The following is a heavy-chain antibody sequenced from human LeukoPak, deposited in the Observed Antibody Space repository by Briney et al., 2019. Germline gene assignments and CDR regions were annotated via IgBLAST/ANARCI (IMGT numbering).Heavy chain of an antibody. V-gene: IGHV3-48*03. Sequence: GGSLRLSCAASGFTFSSYEMNWVRQAPGKGLEWVSYISSSGSTIYYADSVKGRFTISRDNAKNSLYLQMYSLRAEDTAVYYCARVFTVGPDAFDIWGQGTMVTVSS. D-gene: IGHD4-23*01. CDR2: ISSSGSTI. CDR3: ARVFTVGPDAFDI. J-gene: IGHJ3*02. CDR1: GFTFSSYE.